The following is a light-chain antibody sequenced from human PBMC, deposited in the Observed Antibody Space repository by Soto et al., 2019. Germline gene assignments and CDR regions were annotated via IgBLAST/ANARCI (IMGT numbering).Light chain of an antibody. Sequence: QSALTQPPSASGSPGQSVTISCTGTSSDVGGYNYVSCYQQHPGKAPKLMNYEVSKRPSGVPDRFSGDKSGNTASLTVAGLQAEDEADFYCCSYAGSNNNYVFGTGTKVTVL. J-gene: IGLJ1*01. CDR3: CSYAGSNNNYV. CDR2: EVS. CDR1: SSDVGGYNY. V-gene: IGLV2-8*01.